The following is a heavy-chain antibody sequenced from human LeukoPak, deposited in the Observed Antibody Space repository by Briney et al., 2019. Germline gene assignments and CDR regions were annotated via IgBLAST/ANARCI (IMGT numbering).Heavy chain of an antibody. D-gene: IGHD4-17*01. V-gene: IGHV3-23*01. Sequence: GGSLRLSCAASGFTFSSYGMSWVRQAPGKGLEWVSAISGSGGSTYYADSVKGRFTISRDNSKNTLYLQMNSLRAEDTAVYYCARFRLDHDYGDYHPLDYWGQGTLVTVSS. CDR1: GFTFSSYG. J-gene: IGHJ4*02. CDR2: ISGSGGST. CDR3: ARFRLDHDYGDYHPLDY.